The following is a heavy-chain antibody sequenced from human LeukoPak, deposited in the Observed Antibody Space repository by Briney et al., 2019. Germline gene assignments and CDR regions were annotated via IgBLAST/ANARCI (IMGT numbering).Heavy chain of an antibody. CDR2: INPNSGGT. CDR3: ARDPYYTATLPDY. Sequence: ASVKVSCKASGYTFTGYYMHWVRQAPGQGLEWMGWINPNSGGTNYAQKFQGRVTMTRDTSISTAYMELSRLRSDDTAVYYCARDPYYTATLPDYWGQGTLVTVSS. CDR1: GYTFTGYY. J-gene: IGHJ4*02. D-gene: IGHD5-18*01. V-gene: IGHV1-2*02.